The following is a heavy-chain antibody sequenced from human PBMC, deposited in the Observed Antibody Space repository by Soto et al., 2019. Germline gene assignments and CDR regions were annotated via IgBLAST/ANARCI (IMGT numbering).Heavy chain of an antibody. CDR2: IIPIFGTA. J-gene: IGHJ6*02. CDR1: GGTFSSYS. D-gene: IGHD2-2*02. CDR3: ARDPSYCSSTSCYTHYGMDV. V-gene: IGHV1-69*13. Sequence: VASVNLSCKSSGGTFSSYSISWVRQAPGQGLEWMGGIIPIFGTANYAQKFQGRVTITADESTSTAYMELSSLRSEDTAVYYCARDPSYCSSTSCYTHYGMDVWGQGTTVTVSS.